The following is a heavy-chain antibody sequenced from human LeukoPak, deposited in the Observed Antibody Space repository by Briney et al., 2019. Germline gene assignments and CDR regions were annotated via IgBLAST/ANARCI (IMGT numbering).Heavy chain of an antibody. CDR3: ARHFGIAAADDY. D-gene: IGHD6-13*01. J-gene: IGHJ4*02. CDR1: GGSISSCSYY. Sequence: SETLSLTCTVSGGSISSCSYYWGWIRQPPGKGLEWIGSIYYSGSTYYNPSLKSRVTISVDTSKNQFSLKLSSVTAADTAVYYCARHFGIAAADDYWGQGTLVTVSS. CDR2: IYYSGST. V-gene: IGHV4-39*01.